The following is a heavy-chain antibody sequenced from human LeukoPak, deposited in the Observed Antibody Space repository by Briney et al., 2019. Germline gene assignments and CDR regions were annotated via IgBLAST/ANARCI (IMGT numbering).Heavy chain of an antibody. V-gene: IGHV3-30*18. CDR2: ISYDGSNK. CDR3: AKVRASSGWSDYFDY. J-gene: IGHJ4*02. CDR1: GFTFSTYG. D-gene: IGHD6-19*01. Sequence: PGGSLRLSCAASGFTFSTYGIHWVRQAPGQGLEWEAVISYDGSNKYYADSVKGRFTISRDNSKNTLYLQMNSLRAEDTAVYYCAKVRASSGWSDYFDYWGQGTLVTVSS.